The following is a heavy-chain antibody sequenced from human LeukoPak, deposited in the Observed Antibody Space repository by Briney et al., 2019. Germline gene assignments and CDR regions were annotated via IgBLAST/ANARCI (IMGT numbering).Heavy chain of an antibody. CDR2: INPNSGGT. D-gene: IGHD5-12*01. Sequence: ASVKVSCKASGYAFTSYGISWVRQAPGQGLEWMGWINPNSGGTNYAQKFQGRVTMTRDTSISTAYMELSRLRSDDTAVYYCAGGYSGYDYFDYWGQGTLVTVSS. CDR3: AGGYSGYDYFDY. CDR1: GYAFTSYG. V-gene: IGHV1-2*02. J-gene: IGHJ4*02.